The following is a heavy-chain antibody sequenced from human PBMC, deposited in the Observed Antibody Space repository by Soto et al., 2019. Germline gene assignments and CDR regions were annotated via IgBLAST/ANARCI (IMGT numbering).Heavy chain of an antibody. V-gene: IGHV3-48*01. D-gene: IGHD6-19*01. Sequence: EVQLVESGGGLVQPGGSLRLSCAASGFTFSSYSMNWVRQAPGKGLEWVSYISSSSSTIYYADSVKGRFTISRDNAKNSLYLQMNSLRAEDTAVYYCARVGYSSGWRPYYFDYWGQGTLVTVSS. J-gene: IGHJ4*02. CDR3: ARVGYSSGWRPYYFDY. CDR2: ISSSSSTI. CDR1: GFTFSSYS.